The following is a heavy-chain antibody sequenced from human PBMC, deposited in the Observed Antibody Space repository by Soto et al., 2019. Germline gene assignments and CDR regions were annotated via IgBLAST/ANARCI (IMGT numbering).Heavy chain of an antibody. J-gene: IGHJ6*02. CDR3: ARDLFKYCYYGMDV. CDR2: IWYDGSNK. CDR1: GFTFSSYG. Sequence: GGSLRLSCAASGFTFSSYGMHWVRQAPGKGLEWVAVIWYDGSNKYYADSVKGRFTISRDNSKNTLYLQMNSLRAEDTAVYYCARDLFKYCYYGMDVWGQGTTVTVSS. V-gene: IGHV3-33*01.